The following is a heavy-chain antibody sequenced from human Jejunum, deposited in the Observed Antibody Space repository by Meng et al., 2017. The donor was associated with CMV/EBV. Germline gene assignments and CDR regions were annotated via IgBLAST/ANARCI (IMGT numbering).Heavy chain of an antibody. CDR2: ISPSGNI. D-gene: IGHD3-22*01. V-gene: IGHV4-4*07. Sequence: APGLVTSSEALSLSCPVSCASISNYFWSWSRPPAGKKLEWIGRISPSGNINYIPSLKGRVTMSLDTSNNQIFLNLTSVTAADTALYYCARGESRGYYYFDYWGQGILVTVSS. CDR3: ARGESRGYYYFDY. CDR1: CASISNYF. J-gene: IGHJ4*02.